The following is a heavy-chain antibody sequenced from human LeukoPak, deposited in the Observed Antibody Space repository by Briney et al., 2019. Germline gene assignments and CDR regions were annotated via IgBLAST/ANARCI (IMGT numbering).Heavy chain of an antibody. J-gene: IGHJ4*02. CDR3: ARASWNDVVDY. D-gene: IGHD1-1*01. Sequence: GGSLRLSCAASGFTFSDYYMSWIRQAPGKGLEWVSYISSSGSTIYYADSVKGRFTISRDNAKNSLYLQMNSPRAEDTAVYYCARASWNDVVDYWGQGTLVTVSS. CDR1: GFTFSDYY. V-gene: IGHV3-11*01. CDR2: ISSSGSTI.